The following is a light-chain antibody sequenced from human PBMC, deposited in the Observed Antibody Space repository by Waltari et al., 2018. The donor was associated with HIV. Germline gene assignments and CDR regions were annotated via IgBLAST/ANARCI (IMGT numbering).Light chain of an antibody. Sequence: DIQMTQSPSTLSPSVGDRVNITCRASQSISSWLAWYQQKPGKAPKLLIYKASSLERGVPSRFSGSESGTEFTLTVSSLQPDDFATYYCQQYNSYPFTFGPGTKVDIK. CDR3: QQYNSYPFT. CDR2: KAS. CDR1: QSISSW. J-gene: IGKJ3*01. V-gene: IGKV1-5*03.